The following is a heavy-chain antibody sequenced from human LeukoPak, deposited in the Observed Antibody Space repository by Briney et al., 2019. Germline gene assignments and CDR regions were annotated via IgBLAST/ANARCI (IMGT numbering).Heavy chain of an antibody. CDR1: GFTFSSYA. J-gene: IGHJ6*04. V-gene: IGHV3-23*01. D-gene: IGHD6-13*01. CDR3: AEDGSNSSSLYYYYYGMDV. CDR2: ISGSGGST. Sequence: GGSLRLSCAASGFTFSSYAMSWVRQAPGKGLEWVSAISGSGGSTYYADSVKGRFTISRDNSKNTLYLQMNSLRAEDTAVYYCAEDGSNSSSLYYYYYGMDVWGKGTTVTVSS.